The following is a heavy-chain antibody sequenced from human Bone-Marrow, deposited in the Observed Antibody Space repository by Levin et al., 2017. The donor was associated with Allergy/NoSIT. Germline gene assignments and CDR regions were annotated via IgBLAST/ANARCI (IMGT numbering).Heavy chain of an antibody. CDR3: ARNPPSMIPGITIFGIFDN. J-gene: IGHJ4*02. CDR2: IDWDDDK. CDR1: GFSLSTRGVC. Sequence: RQSGPTLVKPTQTLTLTCTFSGFSLSTRGVCVSWVRQPPGKALEWLARIDWDDDKYYSTSLKTRLTISKDTPKNQVVLTMTNMGPVDTATYYCARNPPSMIPGITIFGIFDNWGQGTLVTVSS. D-gene: IGHD3-10*01. V-gene: IGHV2-70*11.